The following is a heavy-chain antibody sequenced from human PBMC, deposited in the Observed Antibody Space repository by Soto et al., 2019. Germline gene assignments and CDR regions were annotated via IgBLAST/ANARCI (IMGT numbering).Heavy chain of an antibody. CDR1: GYTFTSYG. Sequence: QVQLVQSGAEVKKPGASVKVSCKASGYTFTSYGISWVRQAPGQGLEWMGWISAYNGNTNYAQKLQGRVTMTTDTSTSTAYMELRSLRSDDTAVYYCARIHDYGDYFYYYSYMDVWGKGTTVTVSS. CDR2: ISAYNGNT. D-gene: IGHD4-17*01. CDR3: ARIHDYGDYFYYYSYMDV. V-gene: IGHV1-18*01. J-gene: IGHJ6*03.